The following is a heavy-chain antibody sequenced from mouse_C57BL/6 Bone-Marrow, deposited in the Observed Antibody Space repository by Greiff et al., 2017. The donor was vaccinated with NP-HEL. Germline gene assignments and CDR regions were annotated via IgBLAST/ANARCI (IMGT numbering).Heavy chain of an antibody. V-gene: IGHV1-69*01. D-gene: IGHD2-5*01. CDR1: GYTFTSYW. J-gene: IGHJ4*01. CDR2: IDPSDSYT. Sequence: QVQLQQPGAELVMPGASVKLSCKASGYTFTSYWMHWVKQRPGQGLEWIGEIDPSDSYTNYNQKFKGKSTLTVDKSSSTAYMQLSSLTSEDSAVYYCARDYYSNYGRLIYYAMDHWGQGTSVTVSS. CDR3: ARDYYSNYGRLIYYAMDH.